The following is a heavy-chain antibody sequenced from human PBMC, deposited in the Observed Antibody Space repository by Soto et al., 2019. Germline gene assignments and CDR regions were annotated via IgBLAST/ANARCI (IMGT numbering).Heavy chain of an antibody. V-gene: IGHV1-18*04. Sequence: QVQLVQSGAEVKKPGASVRVSCKASGYTFTSYGISWVRQAPGQGLEWMGWISAYNGNTNYAQKLQGRVTMTTDTSTSTVYMELRSLRSDDTAVYYCAKTTTVINQYWYFDLWRRGTLLTVSS. J-gene: IGHJ2*01. CDR3: AKTTTVINQYWYFDL. CDR1: GYTFTSYG. D-gene: IGHD4-17*01. CDR2: ISAYNGNT.